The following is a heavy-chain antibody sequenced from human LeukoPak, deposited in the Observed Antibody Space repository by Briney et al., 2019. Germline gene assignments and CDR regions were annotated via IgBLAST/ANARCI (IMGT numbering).Heavy chain of an antibody. Sequence: PGGSLRLSCAVSGFIVSSNHMNWVRQAPGKGLEWVLVIYSGGYSGGGPFYADSVKGRFTTSSDSSKNTLFLQMNSLRAEDTAVYYCARDVYGDGYNSFDYWGLGILVTVSS. CDR2: IYSGGYSGGGP. J-gene: IGHJ4*02. CDR1: GFIVSSNH. CDR3: ARDVYGDGYNSFDY. D-gene: IGHD5-24*01. V-gene: IGHV3-66*01.